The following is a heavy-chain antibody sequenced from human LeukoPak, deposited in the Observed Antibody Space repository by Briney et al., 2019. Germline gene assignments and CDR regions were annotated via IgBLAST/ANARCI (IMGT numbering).Heavy chain of an antibody. Sequence: PETLSLTCTVSTGSIRSYYCSWIRQPPGKGLEWVGYVYYSGSTSYNPSLKSRVTISVDASKNQFSLKLSSVTPADTAVYYCARHFTGPGTYTPYFGMDVWGQGTTVTVSS. V-gene: IGHV4-59*08. J-gene: IGHJ6*02. CDR2: VYYSGST. CDR3: ARHFTGPGTYTPYFGMDV. CDR1: TGSIRSYY. D-gene: IGHD3-16*01.